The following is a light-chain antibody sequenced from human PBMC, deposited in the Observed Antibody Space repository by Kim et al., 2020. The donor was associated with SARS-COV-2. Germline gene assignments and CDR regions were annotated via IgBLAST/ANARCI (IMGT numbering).Light chain of an antibody. Sequence: QSVPTQPPSTSGTPGQRVTISCSGSSSNIGNNAVNWYQHLPGTAPKLLIYNNNQRPSGVPDRFSGSKSGTSASLAISGLQSDDEADYYCAAWDDSLSGYVFGTGTKFTVL. V-gene: IGLV1-44*01. CDR1: SSNIGNNA. CDR2: NNN. CDR3: AAWDDSLSGYV. J-gene: IGLJ1*01.